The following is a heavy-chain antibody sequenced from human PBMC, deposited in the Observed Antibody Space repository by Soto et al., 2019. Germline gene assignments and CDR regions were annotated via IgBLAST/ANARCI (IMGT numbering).Heavy chain of an antibody. D-gene: IGHD4-4*01. CDR2: INHSGST. J-gene: IGHJ6*03. Sequence: SETLSLTCAVYGGSFSGYYWSWIRQPPGKGLEWIGEINHSGSTNYNPSLKSRVTISVDTSKNQFSLKLSSVTAADTAVYYCARGRPIRAPGPAYSNSYIYYYYYMDVWGKGTTVTVSS. CDR3: ARGRPIRAPGPAYSNSYIYYYYYMDV. V-gene: IGHV4-34*01. CDR1: GGSFSGYY.